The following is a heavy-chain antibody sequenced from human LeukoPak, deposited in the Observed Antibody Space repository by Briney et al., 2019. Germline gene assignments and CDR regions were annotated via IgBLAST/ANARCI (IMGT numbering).Heavy chain of an antibody. J-gene: IGHJ4*02. V-gene: IGHV3-33*06. Sequence: PGGSLRLSCAASGFTFSNYGMHWVRQAPGKGLAWVAVIWYDGSNKYYADSVKGRFTISRDNSKNTLYLQMNSLRAEYTAVYYCAKGDTSDPFEYWGQGTLVTVSS. CDR1: GFTFSNYG. D-gene: IGHD3-22*01. CDR2: IWYDGSNK. CDR3: AKGDTSDPFEY.